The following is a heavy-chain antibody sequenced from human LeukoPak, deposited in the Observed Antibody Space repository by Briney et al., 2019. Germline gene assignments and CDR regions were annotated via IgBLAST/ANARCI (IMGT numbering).Heavy chain of an antibody. CDR2: INPNSGGT. V-gene: IGHV1-2*02. CDR1: GYTFSGYY. D-gene: IGHD3-22*01. CDR3: ARSYYYDSSGYYYVEHWFDP. J-gene: IGHJ5*02. Sequence: ASVKVSCKASGYTFSGYYMHWVRQAPGQGLEWMGWINPNSGGTNYAQKFQGRVTMTRDTSISTAYMELSRLRSDDTAVYYCARSYYYDSSGYYYVEHWFDPWGQGTLVTVSS.